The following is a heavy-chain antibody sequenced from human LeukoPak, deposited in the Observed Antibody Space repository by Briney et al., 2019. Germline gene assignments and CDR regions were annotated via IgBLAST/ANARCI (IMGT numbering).Heavy chain of an antibody. CDR3: ARSSAYSNEGDI. Sequence: ASVKVSCKTSGYSFSSYYMNWVRQAPGQGLEWMGIINPSGGSTTYAQKFQGRLTMTSDTSTSTVYMELSSLRSEDTAVYYCARSSAYSNEGDIWRQRTMGTVSS. J-gene: IGHJ3*02. V-gene: IGHV1-46*01. CDR2: INPSGGST. CDR1: GYSFSSYY. D-gene: IGHD2-15*01.